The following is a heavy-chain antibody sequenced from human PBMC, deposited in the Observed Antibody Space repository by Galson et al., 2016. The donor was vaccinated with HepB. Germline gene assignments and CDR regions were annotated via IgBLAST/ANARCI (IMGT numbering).Heavy chain of an antibody. CDR3: TTGSKDMAQGVIYKRLHYYCMDV. CDR2: ISGTGGST. J-gene: IGHJ6*02. D-gene: IGHD3-10*01. CDR1: GFTFSRYA. Sequence: LRLSCAGSGFTFSRYAMSWVRQAPGKGLEWVSSISGTGGSTYFTDSADSVKGRFTISRDNSKDTLYLQMKSVTAEDTAIYYCTTGSKDMAQGVIYKRLHYYCMDVWGRGTTVTASS. V-gene: IGHV3-23*01.